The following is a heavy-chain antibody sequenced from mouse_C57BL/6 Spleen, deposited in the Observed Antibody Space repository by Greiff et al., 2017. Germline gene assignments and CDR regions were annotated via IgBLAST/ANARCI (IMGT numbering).Heavy chain of an antibody. V-gene: IGHV1-69*01. Sequence: QVQLQQPGAELVMPGASVKLSCKASGYTFTSYWMHWVKQRPGQGLEWIGEIDPSYSYTNYNQKFKGKSTLAVDKSSSTAYVQLSSLTSEDSAVYYCARRGDSSGYCFYFDYWGQGTTLTGSS. D-gene: IGHD3-2*02. J-gene: IGHJ2*01. CDR2: IDPSYSYT. CDR1: GYTFTSYW. CDR3: ARRGDSSGYCFYFDY.